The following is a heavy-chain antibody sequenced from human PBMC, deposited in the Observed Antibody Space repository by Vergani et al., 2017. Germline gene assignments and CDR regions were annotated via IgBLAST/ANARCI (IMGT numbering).Heavy chain of an antibody. J-gene: IGHJ3*02. Sequence: VQLVESGGGVVQPGGSLRLSCAASGFTFSSYGMHWVRQAPGKGLEWVSYISSSSSTIYYADSVKGRFTISRDNAKNSLYLQMNSLRAEDTAVYYCARDTQSIAFDIWGQGTMVTVSS. CDR2: ISSSSSTI. V-gene: IGHV3-48*04. CDR3: ARDTQSIAFDI. CDR1: GFTFSSYG.